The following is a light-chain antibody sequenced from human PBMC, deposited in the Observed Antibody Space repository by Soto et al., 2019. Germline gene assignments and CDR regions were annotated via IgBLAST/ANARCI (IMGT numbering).Light chain of an antibody. Sequence: QSVLTQPPFVSGSPGQSITISCTGTSSDVGDYNRVSWYQHHPGKAPKLMIFEVTNRPSGISDRFSGFKSGSTASLTISELQPDDEADYYCISFTPSTTTHWVFGGGTKVTVL. CDR3: ISFTPSTTTHWV. CDR2: EVT. J-gene: IGLJ3*02. CDR1: SSDVGDYNR. V-gene: IGLV2-14*01.